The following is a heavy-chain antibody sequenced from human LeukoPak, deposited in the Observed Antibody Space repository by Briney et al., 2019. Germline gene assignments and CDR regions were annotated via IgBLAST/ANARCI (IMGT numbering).Heavy chain of an antibody. CDR1: GYTFTNYG. Sequence: ASVKVSCKASGYTFTNYGITWVRQAPGQGLEWMGWISAYNGNTNYAQKLQGRVTMTTDTSTSTAYMELRSLTSDDTAVYYCARDRGTIFRVVSPFEYWGQGTLVTVSS. CDR3: ARDRGTIFRVVSPFEY. J-gene: IGHJ4*02. CDR2: ISAYNGNT. D-gene: IGHD3-3*01. V-gene: IGHV1-18*01.